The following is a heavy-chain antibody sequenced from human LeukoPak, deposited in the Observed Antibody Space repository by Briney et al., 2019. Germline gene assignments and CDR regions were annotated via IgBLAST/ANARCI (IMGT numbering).Heavy chain of an antibody. D-gene: IGHD3-10*02. CDR2: IKSKTDGGTT. J-gene: IGHJ6*04. Sequence: GGSLRLSCAASGFTFSNAWMSWVRQAPGKGLEWVGRIKSKTDGGTTDYAAPVKGRFTISRDNATNSLYLQMNSLRAEDTAVYYCAELGITMIGGVWGKGTTVTISS. CDR1: GFTFSNAW. V-gene: IGHV3-15*01. CDR3: AELGITMIGGV.